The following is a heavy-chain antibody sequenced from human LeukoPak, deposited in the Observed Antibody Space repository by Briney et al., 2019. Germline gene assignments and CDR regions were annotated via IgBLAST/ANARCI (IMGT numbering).Heavy chain of an antibody. D-gene: IGHD3-10*01. J-gene: IGHJ4*02. Sequence: SETLSLTCTVSGGSISSSSYYWGWIRQPPGKGLEWIGSIYYSGSTYYNPSLKSRVTISVDTSKNQFSLKLSSVTAADTAVYYCARLDSWGPEGRPGRWFRESVRLFDYWGQATLVTVSS. CDR2: IYYSGST. CDR3: ARLDSWGPEGRPGRWFRESVRLFDY. V-gene: IGHV4-39*01. CDR1: GGSISSSSYY.